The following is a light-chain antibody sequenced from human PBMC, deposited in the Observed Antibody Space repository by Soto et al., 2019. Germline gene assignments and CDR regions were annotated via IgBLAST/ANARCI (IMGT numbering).Light chain of an antibody. Sequence: QSVLTQPASVSGSPGQSITISCTGTSRDVGGYNYVSWYQQHPGKAPKLMLYDVSNRPSGVFNRCSGSKAGNTASLTISGLQAAYEADYYFSSYTSSSTLVFGTGTKLTVL. J-gene: IGLJ1*01. CDR3: SSYTSSSTLV. V-gene: IGLV2-14*03. CDR2: DVS. CDR1: SRDVGGYNY.